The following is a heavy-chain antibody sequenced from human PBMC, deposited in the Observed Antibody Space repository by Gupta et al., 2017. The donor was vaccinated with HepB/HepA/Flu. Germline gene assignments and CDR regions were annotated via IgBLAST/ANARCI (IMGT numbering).Heavy chain of an antibody. CDR3: AKVVGADFRSHFDF. CDR2: MSASGTST. J-gene: IGHJ4*02. CDR1: GSTFSSSA. Sequence: EVQLLESEGGLVQPGGSLRLSCAASGSTFSSSAMSWVRQAPGKGLEWVSGMSASGTSTYYADSVKGRFTISRDNSKNTLYLQMNSLRAEDTAVYYCAKVVGADFRSHFDFWGQGTLVTVSS. V-gene: IGHV3-23*01. D-gene: IGHD1-26*01.